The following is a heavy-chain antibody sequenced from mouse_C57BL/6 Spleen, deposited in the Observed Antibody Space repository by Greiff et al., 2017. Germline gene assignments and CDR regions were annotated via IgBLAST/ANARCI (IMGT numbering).Heavy chain of an antibody. V-gene: IGHV1-47*01. J-gene: IGHJ2*01. D-gene: IGHD2-4*01. Sequence: QVQLKESGAELVKPGASVKMSCKASGYTFTTYPIEWMKQNHGKSLEWIGNFHPYNDDTKYNEKFKGKATLTVEKSSSTVYLELSRLTSDDSAVYYCARRKLRQEGVYFDYWCQGTTLTVSS. CDR1: GYTFTTYP. CDR3: ARRKLRQEGVYFDY. CDR2: FHPYNDDT.